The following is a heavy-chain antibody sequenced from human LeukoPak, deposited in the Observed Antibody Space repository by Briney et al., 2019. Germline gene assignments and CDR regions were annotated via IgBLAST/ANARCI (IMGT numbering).Heavy chain of an antibody. D-gene: IGHD6-19*01. CDR1: GFIFSSYV. CDR2: ISVGGGDT. V-gene: IGHV3-23*01. CDR3: ARGGQWLVPYSFDY. Sequence: PGGSLRLSCEASGFIFSSYVMGWVRQAPGKGLEWVSSISVGGGDTFTADSVKGRFAITRENSKNTLYLQMNSLRAEDTAVYYCARGGQWLVPYSFDYWGQGTLVTVSS. J-gene: IGHJ4*02.